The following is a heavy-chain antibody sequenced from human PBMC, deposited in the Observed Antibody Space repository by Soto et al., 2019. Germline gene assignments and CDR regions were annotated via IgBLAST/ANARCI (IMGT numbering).Heavy chain of an antibody. V-gene: IGHV1-69*13. J-gene: IGHJ3*02. CDR1: GGTFSSYA. Sequence: GASVKVSCKASGGTFSSYAISWVRQAPGQGLEWMGGFIPIFGTANYAQKFQGRVTITADESTSTAYMELSSLRSEDTAVYYCARGGLGRRVVDSTEMLRNGAFDIWGQGTMVTVSS. CDR2: FIPIFGTA. CDR3: ARGGLGRRVVDSTEMLRNGAFDI. D-gene: IGHD2-15*01.